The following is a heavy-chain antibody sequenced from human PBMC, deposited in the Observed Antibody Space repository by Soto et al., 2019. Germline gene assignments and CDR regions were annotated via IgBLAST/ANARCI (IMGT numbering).Heavy chain of an antibody. CDR1: GVSITNYF. Sequence: PSETLSLTCTVCGVSITNYFWAWIRQSPGKGLEWIGKIYYTGTTYYNPSLKSRLTISVDTSKNQFSLKLTSVTTADAAVYYCAREITENWFDPWGQGALVTVSS. D-gene: IGHD3-10*01. CDR3: AREITENWFDP. J-gene: IGHJ5*02. V-gene: IGHV4-59*01. CDR2: IYYTGTT.